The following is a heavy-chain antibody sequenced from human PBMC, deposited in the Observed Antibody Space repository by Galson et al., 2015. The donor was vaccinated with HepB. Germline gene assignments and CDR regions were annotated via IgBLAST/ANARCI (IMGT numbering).Heavy chain of an antibody. J-gene: IGHJ4*02. CDR3: TAFMGGYYDSSGYSNFDY. Sequence: SLRLSCAASGFTFSGSAMHWVRQASGKGLEWVGRIRSKANSYATAYAASVKGRFTISRDDSKNTAYLQMNSLKTEDTAVYYCTAFMGGYYDSSGYSNFDYWGQGTLVTVSS. V-gene: IGHV3-73*01. CDR2: IRSKANSYAT. D-gene: IGHD3-22*01. CDR1: GFTFSGSA.